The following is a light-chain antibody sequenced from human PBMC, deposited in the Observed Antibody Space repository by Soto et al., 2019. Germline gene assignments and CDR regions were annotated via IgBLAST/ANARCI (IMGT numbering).Light chain of an antibody. CDR3: SSHTSSSTL. CDR2: EVS. V-gene: IGLV2-14*01. J-gene: IGLJ1*01. Sequence: QSALTQPASVSGSPGQSITISCTGTSSDVGSYNYVSWYQQHPGKAPKLIIYEVSDRPSGISSRFSGSKSGNTASLTISGLQTEDEADYSCSSHTSSSTLFGNGTKVT. CDR1: SSDVGSYNY.